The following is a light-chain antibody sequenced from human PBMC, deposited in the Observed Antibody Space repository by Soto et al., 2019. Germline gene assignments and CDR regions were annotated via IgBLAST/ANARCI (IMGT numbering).Light chain of an antibody. J-gene: IGKJ1*01. CDR1: QSIGGNF. V-gene: IGKV3-20*01. Sequence: EIVLTLSPGTLSLSPGEGAPLSCRASQSIGGNFLAWYQQRPGQAPRLLIYGASSRATGIPARFSGSGSGTDFTLTTSSLEPEDFAVYYCQRYGSSRPWTFGQGTKVDIK. CDR2: GAS. CDR3: QRYGSSRPWT.